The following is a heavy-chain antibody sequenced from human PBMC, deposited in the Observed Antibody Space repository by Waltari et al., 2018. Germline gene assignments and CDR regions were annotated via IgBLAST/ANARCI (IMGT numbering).Heavy chain of an antibody. CDR3: ARGRKIAAAGFDY. CDR2: INHSGST. V-gene: IGHV4-34*01. D-gene: IGHD6-13*01. Sequence: QVQLQQWGAGLLKPSATLSLTCAVYGGSFSGYYWSWIRQPPGKGLEWIGEINHSGSTNYNPSLKSRVTISVDTSKNQFSLKLSSVTAADTAVYYCARGRKIAAAGFDYWGQGTLVTVSS. CDR1: GGSFSGYY. J-gene: IGHJ4*02.